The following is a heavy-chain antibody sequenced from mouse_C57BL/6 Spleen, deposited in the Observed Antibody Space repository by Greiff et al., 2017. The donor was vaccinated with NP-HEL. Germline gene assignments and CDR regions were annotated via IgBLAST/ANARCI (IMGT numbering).Heavy chain of an antibody. CDR1: GFTFTDYY. CDR3: ARCGDGYFFDY. CDR2: IRNKANGYTT. Sequence: DVQLVESGGGLVQPGGSLSLSCAASGFTFTDYYMSWVRQPPGKALEWLGFIRNKANGYTTEYSASVKGRFTISRDNSQSILYLQMNALRAEDSATYCCARCGDGYFFDYWGQGTTLTVSS. J-gene: IGHJ2*01. V-gene: IGHV7-3*01. D-gene: IGHD2-3*01.